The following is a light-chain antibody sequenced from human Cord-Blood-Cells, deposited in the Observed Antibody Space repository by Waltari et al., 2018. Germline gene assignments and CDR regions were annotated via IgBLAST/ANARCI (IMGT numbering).Light chain of an antibody. CDR1: QSISSD. J-gene: IGKJ3*01. CDR3: QQSYSTPRT. Sequence: DIHMTQSPSSLSASVGDSVTITCRASQSISSDVNWYQQKPGKAPKLLIYAAASLHSGVTSRFSGSGSGTDFTLTMSSLQPEDFSTYYCQQSYSTPRTFGPGTKVDIK. CDR2: AAA. V-gene: IGKV1-39*01.